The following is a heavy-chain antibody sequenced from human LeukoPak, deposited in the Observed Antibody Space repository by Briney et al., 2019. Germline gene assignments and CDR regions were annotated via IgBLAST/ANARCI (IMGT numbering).Heavy chain of an antibody. J-gene: IGHJ4*02. D-gene: IGHD1-26*01. Sequence: PAGSLTLSCAASGFTFSYYWMHWVRQAPGKGLVWVSRIKSDGSITEYADPMNGRFTISRDNAKNTLYLQMNSLRAEDTAVYYCARDLSYSGIDYWGQGTVDPVSS. CDR1: GFTFSYYW. CDR2: IKSDGSIT. CDR3: ARDLSYSGIDY. V-gene: IGHV3-74*01.